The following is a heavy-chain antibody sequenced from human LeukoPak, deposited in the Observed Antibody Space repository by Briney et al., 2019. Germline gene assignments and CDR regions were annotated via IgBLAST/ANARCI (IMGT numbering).Heavy chain of an antibody. V-gene: IGHV1-46*01. D-gene: IGHD1-26*01. Sequence: AASVTVSCKASGYTFTTYLIHWVRQAPGQGLEWMGELHPVTGGTNYAQKFQGRVTMTRDTSTSTVYLELSSLTSEDTAVYFCARDPANGRPDAYDIWGQGARVTVSS. CDR3: ARDPANGRPDAYDI. CDR1: GYTFTTYL. CDR2: LHPVTGGT. J-gene: IGHJ3*02.